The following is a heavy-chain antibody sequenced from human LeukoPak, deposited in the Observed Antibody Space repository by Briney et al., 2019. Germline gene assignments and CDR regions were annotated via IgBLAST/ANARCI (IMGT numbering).Heavy chain of an antibody. J-gene: IGHJ4*02. D-gene: IGHD2-2*01. CDR2: INHSGST. CDR3: ARGYCSSTSCYDY. Sequence: PSETLFLTCAVYGGSFSGYYWSWIRQPPGKGLEWIGEINHSGSTNYNPSLKSRVTISVDTSKNQFSLKLSSVTAADTAVYYCARGYCSSTSCYDYWGQGTLVTVSS. V-gene: IGHV4-34*01. CDR1: GGSFSGYY.